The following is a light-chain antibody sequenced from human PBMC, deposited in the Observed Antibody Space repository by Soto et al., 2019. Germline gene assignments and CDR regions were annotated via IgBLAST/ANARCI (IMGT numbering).Light chain of an antibody. V-gene: IGLV3-1*01. J-gene: IGLJ2*01. Sequence: SYELTQPPSVSVSPGETASITCSGDKLGDKYVCWYQQRPGQSPVLVSYQGSKRPSGIPERFSGSNSGKIATLTISGTQAMDEADYYCQAWDSSTVVFGGGTQLTVL. CDR2: QGS. CDR1: KLGDKY. CDR3: QAWDSSTVV.